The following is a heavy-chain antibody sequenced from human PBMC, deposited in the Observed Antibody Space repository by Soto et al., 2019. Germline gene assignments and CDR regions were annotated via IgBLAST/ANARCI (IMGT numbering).Heavy chain of an antibody. CDR2: ISPMFGAA. V-gene: IGHV1-69*19. Sequence: QVQLVQSGAEMKKPGSSVKVSCQSSGGTFNTYAMNWVRQAPGQGPEWMGDISPMFGAANYTPKVQGRVTITADESTGTSYMQLSSLTSEDTALYFCAREVQFHTPAFVYWGQGTLVTVSS. CDR3: AREVQFHTPAFVY. CDR1: GGTFNTYA. J-gene: IGHJ4*02.